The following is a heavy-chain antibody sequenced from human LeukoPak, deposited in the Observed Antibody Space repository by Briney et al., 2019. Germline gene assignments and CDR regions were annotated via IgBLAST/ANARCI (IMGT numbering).Heavy chain of an antibody. CDR2: IYASGST. D-gene: IGHD6-13*01. CDR3: ARDSDSSSWYQQPHDAFDI. CDR1: GGSISSGSYY. V-gene: IGHV4-61*02. J-gene: IGHJ3*02. Sequence: PSQTLSLTCTVSGGSISSGSYYWSWIRQPAGKGLEWIGRIYASGSTNYNPSLKSRVTISVDTSKNQFSLKLTSVTAADTAVYYCARDSDSSSWYQQPHDAFDIWGQGTMVTVSS.